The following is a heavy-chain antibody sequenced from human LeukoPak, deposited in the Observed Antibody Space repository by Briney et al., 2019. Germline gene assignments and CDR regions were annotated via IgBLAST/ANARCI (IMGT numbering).Heavy chain of an antibody. CDR2: ISYDGNDR. D-gene: IGHD5-24*01. CDR3: AQAWRWLQLNY. J-gene: IGHJ4*02. CDR1: GFTFSSYG. Sequence: GRSLRLSCAASGFTFSSYGMHWVRQAPGKGLEWVAVISYDGNDRYYADSVKGRFTISRDNSTNTLYLQMNSLRDEDTAVYYCAQAWRWLQLNYWGQGTLVTVSS. V-gene: IGHV3-30*18.